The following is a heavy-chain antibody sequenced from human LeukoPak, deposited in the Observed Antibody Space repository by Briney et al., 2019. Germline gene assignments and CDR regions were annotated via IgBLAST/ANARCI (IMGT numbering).Heavy chain of an antibody. D-gene: IGHD6-13*01. J-gene: IGHJ4*02. Sequence: SETLSLTCTVSGGSISSSSYYWGWIRQPPGKGLEWIGSIYYSGSTYYNPSLKSRVTISVDTSKIQFSLRLSSVTAADTAVYYCARQVPVAAPGQGGFDYWGQGTLVTVSS. CDR1: GGSISSSSYY. CDR3: ARQVPVAAPGQGGFDY. CDR2: IYYSGST. V-gene: IGHV4-39*01.